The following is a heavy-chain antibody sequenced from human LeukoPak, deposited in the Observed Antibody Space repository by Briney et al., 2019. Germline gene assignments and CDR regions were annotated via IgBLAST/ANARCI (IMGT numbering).Heavy chain of an antibody. V-gene: IGHV3-30*18. CDR2: ISYDGSNK. J-gene: IGHJ4*02. Sequence: GGSLRLSCAASGFTFSSYGMHWVRQAPGKGLEWVAVISYDGSNKYADSVKGRFTISRDNSKNTLYLQMNSLRAEDTAVYYCAKDKERIAAAGTPSYWGQGTLVTVSS. CDR1: GFTFSSYG. CDR3: AKDKERIAAAGTPSY. D-gene: IGHD6-13*01.